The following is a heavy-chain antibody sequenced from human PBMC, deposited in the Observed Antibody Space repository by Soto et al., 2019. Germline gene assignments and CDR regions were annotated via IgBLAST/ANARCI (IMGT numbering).Heavy chain of an antibody. CDR2: IIPILGIA. V-gene: IGHV1-69*02. CDR1: GGTFSSYT. D-gene: IGHD3-9*01. J-gene: IGHJ6*02. Sequence: GASVKVSCKASGGTFSSYTISWVRQAPGQGLEWMGRIIPILGIANYAQKFQGRVTITADKSTSTAYMELSSLRSEDTAVYYCAGPVPRWYDILTGPPGDYYYGMDVWGQGTTVTVSS. CDR3: AGPVPRWYDILTGPPGDYYYGMDV.